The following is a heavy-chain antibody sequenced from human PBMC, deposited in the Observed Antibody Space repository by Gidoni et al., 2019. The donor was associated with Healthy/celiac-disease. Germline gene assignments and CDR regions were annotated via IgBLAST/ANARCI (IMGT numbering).Heavy chain of an antibody. J-gene: IGHJ6*02. Sequence: EVQLVESGGGLVKPGGYLRHSCASSGVTCSSYSMNWVRQAPGKGLVWVLSISSSSSYIDYADSVKGRFTISRDNAKNSLYLQMNSLRAEDTAVYYCARSVRGVTGYGMDVWGQGTTVTVSS. CDR2: ISSSSSYI. D-gene: IGHD3-10*01. V-gene: IGHV3-21*01. CDR1: GVTCSSYS. CDR3: ARSVRGVTGYGMDV.